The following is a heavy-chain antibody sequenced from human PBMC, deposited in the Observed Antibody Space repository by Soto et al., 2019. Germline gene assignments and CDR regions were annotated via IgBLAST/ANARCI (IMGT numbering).Heavy chain of an antibody. V-gene: IGHV1-18*01. CDR3: ASDWFGIDY. J-gene: IGHJ4*02. D-gene: IGHD3-16*01. Sequence: QVQLVQSGAEVKKPGASVKVSCKASGYTFTSYGISWVRQAPGQGLEWMGWINPYNGNTNYAQKLQGRVTMTTDTSTNTANMELRSLRSADTAVYSCASDWFGIDYWGQGTLVTVSS. CDR2: INPYNGNT. CDR1: GYTFTSYG.